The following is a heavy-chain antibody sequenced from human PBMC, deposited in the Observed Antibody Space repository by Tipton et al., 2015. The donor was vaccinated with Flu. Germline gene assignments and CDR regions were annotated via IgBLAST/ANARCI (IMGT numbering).Heavy chain of an antibody. D-gene: IGHD5-24*01. CDR1: GGSISSYY. V-gene: IGHV4-59*01. J-gene: IGHJ4*02. CDR2: IYYSGST. Sequence: TLSLTCTVSGGSISSYYWSWIRQPPGKGLEWIGYIYYSGSTNYNPSLKSRVTISVDTSKNQFSLKLSSVTAADTAVYYCATGRWLQLSFDYWGRGTLVTVSS. CDR3: ATGRWLQLSFDY.